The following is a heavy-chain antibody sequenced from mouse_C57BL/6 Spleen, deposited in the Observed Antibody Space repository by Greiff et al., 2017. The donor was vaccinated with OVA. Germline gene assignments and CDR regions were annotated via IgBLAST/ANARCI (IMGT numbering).Heavy chain of an antibody. Sequence: VQLQQSGAELARPGASVKLSCKASGYTFTSYGISWVKQRTGQGLEWIGEIYPRSGNTYYTEKFKGKATLTADKSSSTAYMELRSLTSEDSAVYFCARRDYDYGYYAMDYWGQGTSVTVSS. CDR1: GYTFTSYG. D-gene: IGHD2-4*01. CDR3: ARRDYDYGYYAMDY. V-gene: IGHV1-81*01. CDR2: IYPRSGNT. J-gene: IGHJ4*01.